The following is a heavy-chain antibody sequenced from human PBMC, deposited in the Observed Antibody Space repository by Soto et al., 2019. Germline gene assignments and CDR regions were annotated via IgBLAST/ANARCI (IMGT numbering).Heavy chain of an antibody. CDR3: ARDDSGFSGSHYIDYFNY. CDR2: ISPYNGNT. CDR1: GYTFTTYG. J-gene: IGHJ4*02. V-gene: IGHV1-18*01. Sequence: ASVKVSCKASGYTFTTYGVSWVRQAPGQGLEWMGWISPYNGNTTYAQNFQGRVTFTRDTSAGTVYMQLSSLTSEDTAVYYCARDDSGFSGSHYIDYFNYWGQGALVTVSS. D-gene: IGHD1-26*01.